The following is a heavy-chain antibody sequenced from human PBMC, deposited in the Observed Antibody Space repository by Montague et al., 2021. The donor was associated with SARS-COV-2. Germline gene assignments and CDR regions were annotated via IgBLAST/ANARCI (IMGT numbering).Heavy chain of an antibody. CDR2: KSYSGTT. CDR1: GGSISSDYY. J-gene: IGHJ4*02. Sequence: SETLSLTCTVAGGSISSDYYWAWIRQPPGKGLEWIGSKSYSGTTYHNPSLKSRAAISVSTSQNEFSLELSSVTAADTAVYYCARVLKHCDSGNCYSFFDHWGQGTLVSVSS. CDR3: ARVLKHCDSGNCYSFFDH. D-gene: IGHD2-21*02. V-gene: IGHV4-39*07.